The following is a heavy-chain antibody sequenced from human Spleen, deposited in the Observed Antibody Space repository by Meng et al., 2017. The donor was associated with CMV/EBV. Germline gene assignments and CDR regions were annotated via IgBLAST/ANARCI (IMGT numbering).Heavy chain of an antibody. J-gene: IGHJ4*02. CDR3: AREIARIIYYDSSGYIDQ. CDR2: INPKSGGT. CDR1: GYSFTDYY. V-gene: IGHV1-2*02. D-gene: IGHD3-22*01. Sequence: ASVKVSCKASGYSFTDYYLQWVRQAPGQGLEWMGWINPKSGGTNYAQKFQGRVTMTRDTSISTAYMELRRLKSDDTAVYYCAREIARIIYYDSSGYIDQWGQGTLVTVSS.